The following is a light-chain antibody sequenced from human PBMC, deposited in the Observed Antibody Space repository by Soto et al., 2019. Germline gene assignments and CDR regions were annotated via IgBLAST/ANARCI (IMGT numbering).Light chain of an antibody. CDR3: QQYGGSPIT. CDR2: GAS. Sequence: IVLTQSPGTLSLSPGEGVTLSCRASQSVTTRLAWYQHKPGQAPRLLMSGASSRASGVPVRFSGSGSGTDFTLTISRLEPEDVALYYCQQYGGSPITLGLGTRLEIK. J-gene: IGKJ5*01. CDR1: QSVTTR. V-gene: IGKV3-20*01.